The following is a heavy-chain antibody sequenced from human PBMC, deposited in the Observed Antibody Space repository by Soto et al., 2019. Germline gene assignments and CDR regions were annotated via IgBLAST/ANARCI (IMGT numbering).Heavy chain of an antibody. CDR2: IYYSGST. V-gene: IGHV4-59*01. CDR1: GGSISSYY. Sequence: SETLSLTCTVSGGSISSYYWSWIRQPPGKGLEWIGYIYYSGSTNYNPSLKSRVTISVDTSKNQFSLKLSSVTAADTAVYYCARAAGIAARTGLHYFDYWGQGTLVTVSS. J-gene: IGHJ4*02. CDR3: ARAAGIAARTGLHYFDY. D-gene: IGHD6-6*01.